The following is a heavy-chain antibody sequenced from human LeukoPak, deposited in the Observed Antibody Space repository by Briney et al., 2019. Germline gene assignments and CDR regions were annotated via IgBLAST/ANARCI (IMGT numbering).Heavy chain of an antibody. CDR3: AKRVPYSATSAYFDY. CDR2: IDPSGADT. CDR1: GFTFSSFA. V-gene: IGHV3-23*01. D-gene: IGHD1-26*01. Sequence: RGSLRLSCTVSGFTFSSFAMTWVRQAPGKGLEWVSSIDPSGADTYYADSVKGRFTISRDNSKNTLYLQVNSLRAEDTALYYCAKRVPYSATSAYFDYWGQGTLVTVSS. J-gene: IGHJ4*02.